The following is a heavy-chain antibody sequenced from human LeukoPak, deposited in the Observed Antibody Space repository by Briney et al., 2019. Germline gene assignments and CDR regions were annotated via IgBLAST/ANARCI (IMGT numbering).Heavy chain of an antibody. CDR1: GGSISSGGYY. D-gene: IGHD4-17*01. Sequence: SQTLSLTCTVSGGSISSGGYYWSWIRQPPGKGLEWIGYIYHSGSTYYNPSLKSRVTISVDRSKNQFSLKLSSVTAADTAVYYCARDPLATYRPTEGHYWGQGTLVTVSS. J-gene: IGHJ4*02. CDR3: ARDPLATYRPTEGHY. V-gene: IGHV4-30-2*01. CDR2: IYHSGST.